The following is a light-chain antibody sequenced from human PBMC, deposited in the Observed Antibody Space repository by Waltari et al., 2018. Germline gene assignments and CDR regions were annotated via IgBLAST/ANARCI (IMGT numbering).Light chain of an antibody. Sequence: LSLSPGERATLSCRASQSVSSYLAWYQQKPGQAPRLLIYDASNRATGIPARFSGSGSGTDFTLTISSLEPEDFAVYYCQQRSNWPPLFTFGPGTKVDIK. V-gene: IGKV3-11*01. CDR2: DAS. CDR3: QQRSNWPPLFT. J-gene: IGKJ3*01. CDR1: QSVSSY.